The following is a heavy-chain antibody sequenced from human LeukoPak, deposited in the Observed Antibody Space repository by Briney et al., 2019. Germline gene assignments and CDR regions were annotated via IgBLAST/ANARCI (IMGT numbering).Heavy chain of an antibody. CDR3: ARERETTVTLIDY. J-gene: IGHJ4*02. CDR1: GYTFTSYG. CDR2: ISAYNGNT. V-gene: IGHV1-18*01. Sequence: ASVKVSCKASGYTFTSYGISWVRQAPGQGLEWMGWISAYNGNTNYAQKLQGRVTTTTDTSTSTAYMELWSLRSDDTAVYYCARERETTVTLIDYWGQGTLVTVSS. D-gene: IGHD4-17*01.